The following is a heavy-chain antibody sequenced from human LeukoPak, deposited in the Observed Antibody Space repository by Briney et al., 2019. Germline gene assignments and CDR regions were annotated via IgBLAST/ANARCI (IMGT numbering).Heavy chain of an antibody. CDR3: ARVYCSSTSCYYTGAFDI. CDR2: INSDGSGT. J-gene: IGHJ3*02. V-gene: IGHV3-74*01. CDR1: GFTFSSYW. Sequence: GGSLRLSCAASGFTFSSYWMLWVRQAPGKGLVWVSRINSDGSGTSYADSVKGRFTISRDNAKNTLYLQMNSLRAEDTAVYYCARVYCSSTSCYYTGAFDIWGQGTMVTVSS. D-gene: IGHD2-2*01.